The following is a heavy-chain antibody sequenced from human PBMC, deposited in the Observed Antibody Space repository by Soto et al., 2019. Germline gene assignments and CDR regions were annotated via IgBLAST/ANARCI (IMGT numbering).Heavy chain of an antibody. CDR3: ARGRRGYSYGPYNWFDP. V-gene: IGHV4-34*01. J-gene: IGHJ5*02. CDR2: INHSGST. Sequence: SETLSLACAVYGGSFSGYYWSWIRQPPGKGLEWIGEINHSGSTNYNPSLKSRVTISVDTSKNQFSLKLSSVTAADTAVYYCARGRRGYSYGPYNWFDPWGQGTLVTVSS. CDR1: GGSFSGYY. D-gene: IGHD5-18*01.